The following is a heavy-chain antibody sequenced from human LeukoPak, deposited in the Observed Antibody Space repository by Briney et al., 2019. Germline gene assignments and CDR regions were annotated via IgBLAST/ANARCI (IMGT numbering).Heavy chain of an antibody. CDR1: GGSFSGYY. J-gene: IGHJ4*02. CDR3: ARRPVSSTSGIFDY. CDR2: INHSGST. V-gene: IGHV4-34*01. D-gene: IGHD2-2*01. Sequence: SETLSLTCAVYGGSFSGYYWSWIRQPPGKGLEWIGEINHSGSTNYNPSLKSRVTISVDTSKNQFSLKLSSVTAADTAVYYCARRPVSSTSGIFDYWGQGTLVTVSS.